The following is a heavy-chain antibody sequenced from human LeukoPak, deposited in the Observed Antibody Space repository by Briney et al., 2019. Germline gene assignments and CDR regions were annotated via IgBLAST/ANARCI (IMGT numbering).Heavy chain of an antibody. Sequence: GGSLRLSCAASGFTFSSYAMSWVRQAPGKGLEWVSTISYSGGSTYYADSVKGRFAISRDSSKNTLYLQMNGLRGEDTAVYYCARGGNSYYGSAWGQGTLVTVSS. CDR3: ARGGNSYYGSA. CDR1: GFTFSSYA. D-gene: IGHD3-10*01. V-gene: IGHV3-23*01. J-gene: IGHJ5*02. CDR2: ISYSGGST.